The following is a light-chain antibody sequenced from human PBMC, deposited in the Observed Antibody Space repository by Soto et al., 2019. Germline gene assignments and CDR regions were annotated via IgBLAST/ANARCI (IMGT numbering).Light chain of an antibody. Sequence: QSVLTQPASVSGSPGQSITISCTGTRSDVGGYHYVSWYQQHPGKAPKLMIYEVSNRPSGVSNRFSGSKSGNTASLTISGLQAEDEADYYCSSYTSSSTSYVFGTETKVTVL. CDR2: EVS. CDR1: RSDVGGYHY. J-gene: IGLJ1*01. V-gene: IGLV2-14*01. CDR3: SSYTSSSTSYV.